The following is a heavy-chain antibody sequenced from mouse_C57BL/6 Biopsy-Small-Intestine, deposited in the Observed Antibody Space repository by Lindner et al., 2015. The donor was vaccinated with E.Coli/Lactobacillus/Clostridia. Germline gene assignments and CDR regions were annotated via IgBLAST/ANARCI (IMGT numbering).Heavy chain of an antibody. CDR1: GYTFTDYW. CDR2: ILPGSDDT. J-gene: IGHJ2*01. Sequence: VQLQESGAELMKPGASVKLSCKAIGYTFTDYWIEWVKQRPGHGLEWIGEILPGSDDTNFNEKFKGKASFTAVTSSNTAYMQLSSLTTEDSAIYFCVRRPFDYWGQGTTLTVSS. CDR3: VRRPFDY. V-gene: IGHV1-9*01.